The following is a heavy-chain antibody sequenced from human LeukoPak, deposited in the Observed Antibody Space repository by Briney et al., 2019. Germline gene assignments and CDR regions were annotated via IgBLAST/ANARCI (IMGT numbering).Heavy chain of an antibody. CDR3: AIQITMIVVVPYFDY. J-gene: IGHJ4*02. D-gene: IGHD3-22*01. Sequence: PGGSLRLSCAASGLTFSDYYMTWIRQAPGKGLEWVAYISSGGSTIYSADSVKGRFTVSRDNAKNSLFLHMNSLRAEDTAIYYCAIQITMIVVVPYFDYWGQGTLVTVSS. CDR1: GLTFSDYY. V-gene: IGHV3-11*04. CDR2: ISSGGSTI.